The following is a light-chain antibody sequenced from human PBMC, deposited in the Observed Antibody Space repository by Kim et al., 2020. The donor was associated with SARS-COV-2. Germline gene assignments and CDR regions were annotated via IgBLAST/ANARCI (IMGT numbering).Light chain of an antibody. CDR1: KWGDKY. V-gene: IGLV3-1*01. CDR2: QDS. CDR3: QAWDSSTVV. J-gene: IGLJ2*01. Sequence: SVSPGQTASITCSGDKWGDKYACWYQQKPGQSPVLLIYQDSKRPSGIPERFSGSNSGNTATLTISGTQAMDEADYYCQAWDSSTVVFGGGTQLTVL.